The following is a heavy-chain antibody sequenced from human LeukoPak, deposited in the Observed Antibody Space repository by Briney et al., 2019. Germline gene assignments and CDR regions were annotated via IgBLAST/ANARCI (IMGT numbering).Heavy chain of an antibody. CDR2: IRYDGSNK. V-gene: IGHV3-30*02. Sequence: GGSLRLSCAASGFTFSSYGMHWVRQAPGKGLEWVAFIRYDGSNKYYADSVKGRITVSRDNAKNSLYLQINSLRVGDTAVYFCARVGAATFYWYYMDVWGKGTTVTVSS. D-gene: IGHD2-15*01. CDR3: ARVGAATFYWYYMDV. J-gene: IGHJ6*03. CDR1: GFTFSSYG.